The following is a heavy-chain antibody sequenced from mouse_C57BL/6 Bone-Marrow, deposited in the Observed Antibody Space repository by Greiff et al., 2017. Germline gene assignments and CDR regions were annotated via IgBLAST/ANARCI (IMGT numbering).Heavy chain of an antibody. CDR2: IYPGSGST. J-gene: IGHJ2*01. CDR1: GYTFTSYW. CDR3: ASGGGSYYYGSSPYYFDY. Sequence: QVQLQQSGAELVKPGASVKMSCKASGYTFTSYWITWVKQRPGQGLEWIGDIYPGSGSTNYNEKFKSKATLTVDTSSSTAYMQLSSLTSEDSAVYYGASGGGSYYYGSSPYYFDYWGQGTTLTVSS. V-gene: IGHV1-55*01. D-gene: IGHD1-1*01.